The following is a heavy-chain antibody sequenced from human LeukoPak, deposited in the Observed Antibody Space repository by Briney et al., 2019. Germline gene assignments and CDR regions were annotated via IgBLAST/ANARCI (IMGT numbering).Heavy chain of an antibody. Sequence: SETLSLTCAVYGGSFSGYYWSWIRQPPGKGLGWIGEINHSGSTNYNPSLKSRVTISVDTSKNQFSLKLSSVTAADTAVYYCARGRHRIAAAGTGSDYWGQGTLVTVSS. CDR3: ARGRHRIAAAGTGSDY. D-gene: IGHD6-13*01. J-gene: IGHJ4*02. V-gene: IGHV4-34*01. CDR2: INHSGST. CDR1: GGSFSGYY.